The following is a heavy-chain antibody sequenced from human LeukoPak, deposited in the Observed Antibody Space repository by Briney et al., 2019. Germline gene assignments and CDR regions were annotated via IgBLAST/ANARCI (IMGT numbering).Heavy chain of an antibody. V-gene: IGHV3-7*05. D-gene: IGHD4-17*01. J-gene: IGHJ1*01. CDR2: IKHDGSEK. CDR3: ATYGDYALFDLQR. Sequence: GGSLRLSCAASGYTFSIHWMSCVTQAPGKGLELVANIKHDGSEKYYVDSVKGRFTISRDNAKKSLFLQMNNLRVEDTAVYYCATYGDYALFDLQRWGQGTLVTVSS. CDR1: GYTFSIHW.